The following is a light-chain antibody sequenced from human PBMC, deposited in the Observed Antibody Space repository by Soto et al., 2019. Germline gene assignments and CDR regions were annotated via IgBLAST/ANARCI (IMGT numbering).Light chain of an antibody. V-gene: IGKV1-8*01. CDR1: QGISSY. CDR2: AAS. CDR3: QQYYSYPFT. Sequence: AIRMTQSPSSLSASTGDRVTITCRASQGISSYLAWYQQKPGKAPKLLIYAASTLQSGVPSRFSGSGSGTEFTLTISFLQSEDFATYCYQQYYSYPFTFGPGTKVDIK. J-gene: IGKJ3*01.